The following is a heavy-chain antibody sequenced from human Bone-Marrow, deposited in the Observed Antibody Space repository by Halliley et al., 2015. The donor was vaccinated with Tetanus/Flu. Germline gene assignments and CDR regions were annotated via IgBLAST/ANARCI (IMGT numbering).Heavy chain of an antibody. D-gene: IGHD3-9*01. V-gene: IGHV4-30-4*01. CDR1: GGSVSTANYY. J-gene: IGHJ4*02. Sequence: TLSLTCAVSGGSVSTANYYWNWIRQPPGKGLEWIGYVYYTGGTYSPPSLKSRVSISMDTSKNQFSLRLTSVSAEDTAVYFCARAPGDYDFLTGVYYFDYWGQGHLVTVSS. CDR3: ARAPGDYDFLTGVYYFDY. CDR2: VYYTGGT.